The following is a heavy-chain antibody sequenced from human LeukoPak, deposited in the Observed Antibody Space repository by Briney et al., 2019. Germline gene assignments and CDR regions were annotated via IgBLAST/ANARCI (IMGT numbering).Heavy chain of an antibody. CDR3: AKDRYRRSLYYFDY. CDR2: ISWNSGSI. J-gene: IGHJ4*02. CDR1: GFTFDDYA. D-gene: IGHD1-26*01. V-gene: IGHV3-9*01. Sequence: GGSLRLSCAASGFTFDDYAMPWVRHAPGKGLEWVSGISWNSGSIGYADSVKGRFTISRDNAKNSLYLQMNSLRAEDTALYYCAKDRYRRSLYYFDYWGQGTLVTVSS.